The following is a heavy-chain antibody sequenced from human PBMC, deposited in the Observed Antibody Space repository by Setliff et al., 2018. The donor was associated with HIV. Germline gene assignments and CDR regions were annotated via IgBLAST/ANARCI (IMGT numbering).Heavy chain of an antibody. D-gene: IGHD2-2*03. CDR3: AKPTNGFYPRAFDA. CDR1: GFTFSSCA. Sequence: GGSLRLSCAASGFTFSSCAMSWVRQAPGKGLEWVLVISGSGASTYYADSVKGRFTISRDNSKNTLYLQMNSLRVEDTAMYYCAKPTNGFYPRAFDAWGPGTMVTVSS. J-gene: IGHJ3*01. V-gene: IGHV3-23*01. CDR2: ISGSGAST.